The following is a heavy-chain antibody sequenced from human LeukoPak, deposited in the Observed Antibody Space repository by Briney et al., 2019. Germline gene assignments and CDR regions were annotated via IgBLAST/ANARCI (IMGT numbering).Heavy chain of an antibody. Sequence: ASVKVSCKASGYTFTSYAMNWVRQAPGQGLEWMGWMNTNTGNPTYAQGFTGRFVFSLDTSVSTAYLQISSLKAEDTAVYYCARLGFSSGYPGSFDYWGQGTLVTVSS. D-gene: IGHD3-22*01. V-gene: IGHV7-4-1*02. CDR1: GYTFTSYA. CDR3: ARLGFSSGYPGSFDY. CDR2: MNTNTGNP. J-gene: IGHJ4*02.